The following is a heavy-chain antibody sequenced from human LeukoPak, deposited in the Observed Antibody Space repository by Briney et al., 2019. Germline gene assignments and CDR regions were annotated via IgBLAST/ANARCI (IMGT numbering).Heavy chain of an antibody. CDR2: IKQDGSEK. CDR1: GVTFSSFW. D-gene: IGHD5-12*01. V-gene: IGHV3-7*04. CDR3: ARATRGYSDSNY. Sequence: GGSLRLSCAASGVTFSSFWMSWVRQPPGKGLEWAAIIKQDGSEKYYVDSVKGRFTISRDNAKNSLYLQMNSLRAEDTAVYYCARATRGYSDSNYWGQGTLVTVSS. J-gene: IGHJ4*02.